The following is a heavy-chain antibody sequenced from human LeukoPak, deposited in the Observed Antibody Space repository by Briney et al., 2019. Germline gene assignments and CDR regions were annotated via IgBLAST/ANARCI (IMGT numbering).Heavy chain of an antibody. CDR2: ISAYNGNT. V-gene: IGHV1-18*01. D-gene: IGHD3-9*01. Sequence: ASVKVSCKASGYTFTSYGISWVRQAPGQGLEWMGWISAYNGNTNYAQKLQGRVTMTTDTSTSTAYMELRSLRSDDTAVYYCARDGGVLRYFDWSRQKGWFDPWGQGTLVTVSS. J-gene: IGHJ5*02. CDR3: ARDGGVLRYFDWSRQKGWFDP. CDR1: GYTFTSYG.